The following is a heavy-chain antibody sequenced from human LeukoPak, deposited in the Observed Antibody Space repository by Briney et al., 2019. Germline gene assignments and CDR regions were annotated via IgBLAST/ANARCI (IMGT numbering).Heavy chain of an antibody. CDR2: IIPIFGTA. J-gene: IGHJ6*03. V-gene: IGHV1-69*13. CDR1: GGTFSSYA. D-gene: IGHD3-3*01. CDR3: ARTITIFGVVTPYYMDV. Sequence: SVKVSCKASGGTFSSYAISWVRQAPGQGLEWMGGIIPIFGTANYAQEFQGRVTITADESTSTAYMELSSLRSEDTAVYYCARTITIFGVVTPYYMDVWGKGTTVTVSS.